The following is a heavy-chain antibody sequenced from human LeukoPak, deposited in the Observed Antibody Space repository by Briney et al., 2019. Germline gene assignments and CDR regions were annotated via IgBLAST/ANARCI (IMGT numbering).Heavy chain of an antibody. CDR3: AKDSKNAFDFWSGDNWFDP. V-gene: IGHV3-33*06. CDR1: GFTFSSYG. J-gene: IGHJ5*02. CDR2: IWYDGSNK. Sequence: PGRSLRLSCAASGFTFSSYGMHWVRQAPGKGLEWVAVIWYDGSNKYYADSVKGRFTISRDNSKNTLYLQMNSLRAEDTAVYYCAKDSKNAFDFWSGDNWFDPWGQGTLVTVSS. D-gene: IGHD3-3*01.